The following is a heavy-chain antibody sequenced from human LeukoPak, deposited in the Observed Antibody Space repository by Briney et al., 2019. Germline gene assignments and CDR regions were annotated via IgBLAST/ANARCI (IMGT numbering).Heavy chain of an antibody. D-gene: IGHD6-19*01. Sequence: ASVKVSCQASGYILFHYVISWVRQAPGQGLDWMGCISGYNGKTKYAQKLQGRGTMTTDTSTSTAYMELRSLRSDDTAVYWCARRRSEAFDFDCSGEGTLVTVSS. J-gene: IGHJ4*02. CDR3: ARRRSEAFDFDC. CDR1: GYILFHYV. CDR2: ISGYNGKT. V-gene: IGHV1-18*01.